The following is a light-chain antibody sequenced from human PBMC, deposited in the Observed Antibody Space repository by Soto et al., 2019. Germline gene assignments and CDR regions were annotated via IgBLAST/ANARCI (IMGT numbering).Light chain of an antibody. CDR1: QSILYSSNNKNY. Sequence: DIVMTQSPDSLAVSLGERATIKCKSSQSILYSSNNKNYLAWYQQKPGQPPKLLIYWASTRESGVPDRFSGSGSGTDFTLTISSLQAEDVAVYYCQQYFDTLWTFGQGTKVDIK. CDR2: WAS. J-gene: IGKJ1*01. CDR3: QQYFDTLWT. V-gene: IGKV4-1*01.